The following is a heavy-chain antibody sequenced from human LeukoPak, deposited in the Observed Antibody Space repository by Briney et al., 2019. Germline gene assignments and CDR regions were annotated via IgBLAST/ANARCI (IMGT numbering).Heavy chain of an antibody. CDR3: ARDTPHASGTYRDAFDI. CDR2: IYTDGNP. Sequence: PGGSLRLSCATSGFNFTYYPMNLGRQAPGEGPEVGSIIYTDGNPKYADSVRGRFIISRDGSQNTLFLQMNSLRVEDTAMYYCARDTPHASGTYRDAFDIWGQGTMVTVSS. V-gene: IGHV3-66*01. CDR1: GFNFTYYP. J-gene: IGHJ3*02. D-gene: IGHD3-10*01.